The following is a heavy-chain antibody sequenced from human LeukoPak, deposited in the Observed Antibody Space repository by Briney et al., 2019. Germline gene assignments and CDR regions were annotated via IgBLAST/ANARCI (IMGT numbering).Heavy chain of an antibody. Sequence: TSETLSLTCAVYGGSFGGYYWSWIRQPPGKGLEWIGEINHSGSTNYNPSLKSRVTISVDTSKNQFSLKLSSVTAADTAVYYCARGTMVRVFDYWGQETLVTGSS. D-gene: IGHD3-10*01. CDR1: GGSFGGYY. J-gene: IGHJ4*02. V-gene: IGHV4-34*01. CDR3: ARGTMVRVFDY. CDR2: INHSGST.